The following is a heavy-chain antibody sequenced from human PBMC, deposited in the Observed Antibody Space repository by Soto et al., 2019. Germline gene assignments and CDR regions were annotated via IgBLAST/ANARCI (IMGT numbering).Heavy chain of an antibody. CDR2: IYYSGST. CDR3: ARDGRGYHYFDY. D-gene: IGHD1-26*01. J-gene: IGHJ4*02. V-gene: IGHV4-59*01. Sequence: QVQLQESGPGLVKPSETLSLTCTVSGGSISSYYWSWIRQPPGKGLEWIGYIYYSGSTNYNPSLKSRVTISVDTSKNQFSLKLSSVTAADTAVYYCARDGRGYHYFDYWGQGTLVTVSS. CDR1: GGSISSYY.